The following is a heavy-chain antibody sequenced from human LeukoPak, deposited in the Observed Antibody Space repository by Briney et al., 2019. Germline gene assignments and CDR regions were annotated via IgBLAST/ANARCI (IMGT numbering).Heavy chain of an antibody. CDR3: ARTPGPERYCTNGVCYFYDY. CDR2: IIPIFGTA. Sequence: SVKVSCEASGYTFTSYDINWVRQAPGQGLEWMGGIIPIFGTANYAQKFQGRVTITADESTSTAYMELSSLGSEDTAVYYCARTPGPERYCTNGVCYFYDYWGQGTLVTVSS. J-gene: IGHJ4*02. V-gene: IGHV1-69*13. CDR1: GYTFTSYD. D-gene: IGHD2-8*01.